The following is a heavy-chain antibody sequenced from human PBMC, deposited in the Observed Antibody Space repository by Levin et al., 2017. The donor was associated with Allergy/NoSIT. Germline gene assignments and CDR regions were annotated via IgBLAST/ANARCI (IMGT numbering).Heavy chain of an antibody. CDR3: ARELYDFWSGYYGDYYDYGMDG. J-gene: IGHJ6*02. D-gene: IGHD3-3*01. CDR2: TRNKANSYTT. CDR1: GFTFSDHY. Sequence: GGSLRLSCAASGFTFSDHYMDWVRQAPGKGLEWVGRTRNKANSYTTEYAASVKGRFTISRDDSKNSLYLQMNSLKTEDTAVYYCARELYDFWSGYYGDYYDYGMDGWGQGTTVTVSS. V-gene: IGHV3-72*01.